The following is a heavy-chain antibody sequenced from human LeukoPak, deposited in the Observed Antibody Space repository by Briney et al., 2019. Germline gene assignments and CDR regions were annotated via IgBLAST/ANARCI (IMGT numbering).Heavy chain of an antibody. CDR2: IYPGDSDT. CDR1: GYSFTSYW. D-gene: IGHD1-26*01. V-gene: IGHV5-51*01. Sequence: GESLKISCKGSGYSFTSYWIGWVRQMPGKGLEWMGIIYPGDSDTRHSPSFQGQVTISVDKSINTAYLQWSSLKSSDSAIYYCARRRYSSGNDYWGQGTLITVSS. CDR3: ARRRYSSGNDY. J-gene: IGHJ4*02.